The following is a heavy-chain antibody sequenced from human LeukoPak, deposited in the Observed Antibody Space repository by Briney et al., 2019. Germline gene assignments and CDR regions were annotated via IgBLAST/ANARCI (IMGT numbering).Heavy chain of an antibody. V-gene: IGHV1-24*01. J-gene: IGHJ6*02. CDR1: GYTLTELS. CDR2: FDPEDGET. CDR3: ASSTLRFLDRYYYGMDV. D-gene: IGHD3-3*01. Sequence: ASVKVSCKVSGYTLTELSMHWVRQAPGKGLEWMGGFDPEDGETTYAQKFQGRVTMTEDTSTDTAYMELSSLRSEDTAVYYCASSTLRFLDRYYYGMDVWGQGTTVTVSS.